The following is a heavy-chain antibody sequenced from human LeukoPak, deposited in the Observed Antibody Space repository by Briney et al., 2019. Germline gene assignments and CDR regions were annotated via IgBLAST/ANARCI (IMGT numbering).Heavy chain of an antibody. D-gene: IGHD3-10*01. CDR1: GFTFSSHA. CDR3: ARDWGQRGVRATLAN. J-gene: IGHJ4*02. V-gene: IGHV3-30-3*01. Sequence: GGSLRLSCAASGFTFSSHAMVWVRQAPGKGLEWVSFISHDGSESFHTESVKGRFTISRDNFKNTVDLQVSGLKEEDTAVYYCARDWGQRGVRATLANWGQGTLVIVSS. CDR2: ISHDGSES.